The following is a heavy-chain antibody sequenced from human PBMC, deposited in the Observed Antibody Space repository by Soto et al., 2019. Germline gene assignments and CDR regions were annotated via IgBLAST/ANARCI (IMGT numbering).Heavy chain of an antibody. Sequence: QVQLVQSGAEVKKPGASVKVSCKASGYTFTSYGINWVRQAPGQGLEWMGWISTYNGNTKYAQKLQGRVTMTTDTSTSTAYMELRSVRSDDTAVFYWAREMVRGVGSDYWGQGTLVTVSS. CDR2: ISTYNGNT. CDR3: AREMVRGVGSDY. CDR1: GYTFTSYG. D-gene: IGHD3-10*01. J-gene: IGHJ4*02. V-gene: IGHV1-18*01.